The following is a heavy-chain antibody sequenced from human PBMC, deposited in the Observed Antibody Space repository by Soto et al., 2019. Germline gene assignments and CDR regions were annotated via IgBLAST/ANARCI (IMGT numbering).Heavy chain of an antibody. V-gene: IGHV1-3*01. Sequence: GASVKVSCKTSGYTFTNNVIHWVRQAPGQRLEWIGWVNAGNDNTKWSREFQGRLTLTEDTSATTAYMELSSLTPEDTAIYFCAREVPYGYSRFDYWGQGTLVTVSS. CDR1: GYTFTNNV. CDR3: AREVPYGYSRFDY. CDR2: VNAGNDNT. J-gene: IGHJ4*02. D-gene: IGHD5-18*01.